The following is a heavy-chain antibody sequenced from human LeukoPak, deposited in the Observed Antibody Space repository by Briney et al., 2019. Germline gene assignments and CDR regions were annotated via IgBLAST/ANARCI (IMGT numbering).Heavy chain of an antibody. J-gene: IGHJ4*02. CDR3: ARGGAHSGYEFHC. CDR1: GVSITSYY. D-gene: IGHD5-12*01. Sequence: SETLSLTCTVSGVSITSYYWAWIRQPPGKGLERIGHLYSSGSSSYNPSLESRVVMSVDTSTNQFSLKLNSVTAADTAVYYCARGGAHSGYEFHCWGQGTLVTVSS. CDR2: LYSSGSS. V-gene: IGHV4-59*01.